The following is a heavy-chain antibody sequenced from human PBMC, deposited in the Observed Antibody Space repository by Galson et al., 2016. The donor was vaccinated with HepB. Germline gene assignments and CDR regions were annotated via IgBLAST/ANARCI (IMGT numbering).Heavy chain of an antibody. CDR3: VQDRTHYCSGRSCYFFY. Sequence: SLRLSCAASGFTFSSYKMNWVRQAPGKGLQYVSAIRSDGHRTYYADSVKGRFTVFRDNSNSTLFLQMNSLRPEDTAVYYCVQDRTHYCSGRSCYFFYWGQGTLVTVSS. J-gene: IGHJ4*02. CDR1: GFTFSSYK. V-gene: IGHV3-64D*06. CDR2: IRSDGHRT. D-gene: IGHD2-15*01.